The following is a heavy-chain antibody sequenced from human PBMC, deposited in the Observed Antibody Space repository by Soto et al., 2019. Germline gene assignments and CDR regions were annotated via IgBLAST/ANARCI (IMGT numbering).Heavy chain of an antibody. J-gene: IGHJ6*03. V-gene: IGHV1-46*03. Sequence: QVQLVQSGAEVKKPGASVKVSCKASGYTFTSYYMHWVRQAPGQGLEWMGIINPSGGSTSYAQKFQGRVTMTRDTSTRTVYMELSSLRSEDTAVYYCARVLRSGSFYYYMDVWGKGTTVTVSS. CDR1: GYTFTSYY. CDR3: ARVLRSGSFYYYMDV. D-gene: IGHD3-10*01. CDR2: INPSGGST.